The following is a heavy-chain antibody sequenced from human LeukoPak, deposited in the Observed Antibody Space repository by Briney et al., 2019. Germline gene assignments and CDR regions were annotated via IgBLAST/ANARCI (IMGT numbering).Heavy chain of an antibody. J-gene: IGHJ4*02. D-gene: IGHD1-26*01. CDR2: IKQDGSEK. CDR1: GFTFSSYW. V-gene: IGHV3-7*01. CDR3: AREANSGLDY. Sequence: GGSLRLSCAASGFTFSSYWMSWVRQAPGKGLEWVANIKQDGSEKYYVDSVKGRFTISRDNSKNTLYLQMGSLRAEDMAVYYCAREANSGLDYWGQGTLVTVSS.